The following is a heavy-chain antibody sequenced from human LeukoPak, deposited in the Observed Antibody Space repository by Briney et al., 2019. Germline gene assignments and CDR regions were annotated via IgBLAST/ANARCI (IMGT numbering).Heavy chain of an antibody. CDR2: IYYSGST. CDR3: ARMNIVVVTRWFDP. J-gene: IGHJ5*02. Sequence: PSETLSLTCTVSGGSISSYYWSWIRQPPGKGLEWIGYIYYSGSTSYNPSLKSRVTISVDTSKNQFSLKLSSVTAADTAVYYCARMNIVVVTRWFDPWGQGALVTVSS. D-gene: IGHD2-21*02. CDR1: GGSISSYY. V-gene: IGHV4-59*01.